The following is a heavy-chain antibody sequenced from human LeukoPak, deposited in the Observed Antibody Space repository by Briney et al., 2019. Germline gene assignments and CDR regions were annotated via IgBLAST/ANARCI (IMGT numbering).Heavy chain of an antibody. D-gene: IGHD2-15*01. CDR3: AKDQDLYCSGGSCSSTLDY. V-gene: IGHV3-30*02. CDR1: GFTFSSYG. J-gene: IGHJ4*02. CDR2: IRYDGRSK. Sequence: GGSLRLSCAASGFTFSSYGMHWVRQAPGKGLEWVALIRYDGRSKYYADSVQGRFIISRDTSKNTLYLQMSSLKVGDTAVYYCAKDQDLYCSGGSCSSTLDYWGQGTLVTVSS.